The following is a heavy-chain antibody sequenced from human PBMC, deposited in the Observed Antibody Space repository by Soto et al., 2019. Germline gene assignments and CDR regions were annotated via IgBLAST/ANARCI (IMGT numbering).Heavy chain of an antibody. Sequence: ASVKVSCKASGYTFTTHVMHWVRQAPGQRLEWMGWVNGGNGNTKYSQKFQGRVTITRDTSATTAYMELSRLTSEDKAVYYCARDSGIVGPSGDWALWGQGTPVTVSS. V-gene: IGHV1-3*01. J-gene: IGHJ4*02. D-gene: IGHD1-26*01. CDR3: ARDSGIVGPSGDWAL. CDR2: VNGGNGNT. CDR1: GYTFTTHV.